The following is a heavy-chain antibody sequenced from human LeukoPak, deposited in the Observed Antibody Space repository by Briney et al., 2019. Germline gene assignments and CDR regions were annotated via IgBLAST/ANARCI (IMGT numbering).Heavy chain of an antibody. Sequence: GGSLRLSCAASGFAFSNYWMTWVRQAPGKGLEWVANIKQDGSEKYYVDSVKGRFTISRDNAKNSLYLQMNSLRAEDTAVYYCARDSDAFDIWGQGTMVTVSS. CDR2: IKQDGSEK. CDR3: ARDSDAFDI. CDR1: GFAFSNYW. V-gene: IGHV3-7*01. J-gene: IGHJ3*02.